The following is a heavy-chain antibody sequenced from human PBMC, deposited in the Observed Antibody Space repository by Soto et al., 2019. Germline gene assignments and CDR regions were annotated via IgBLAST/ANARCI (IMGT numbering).Heavy chain of an antibody. Sequence: PSETLSLSCAVSGGSIGSGGYSWSWIRQPPGKGLEWIGYIYHSGSTYYNPSLKSRVTISVDRSKNQFSLKLSSVTAADTAVYYCARVPDRWGQATLVTVSS. CDR2: IYHSGST. CDR1: GGSIGSGGYS. V-gene: IGHV4-30-2*01. D-gene: IGHD2-2*01. CDR3: ARVPDR. J-gene: IGHJ5*02.